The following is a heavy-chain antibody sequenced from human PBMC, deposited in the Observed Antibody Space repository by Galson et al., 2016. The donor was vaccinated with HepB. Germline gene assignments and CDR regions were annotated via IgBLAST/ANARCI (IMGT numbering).Heavy chain of an antibody. V-gene: IGHV3-33*01. J-gene: IGHJ4*02. CDR2: VWYDEINK. D-gene: IGHD4-17*01. CDR1: GFTFNSYG. Sequence: SLRLSCAASGFTFNSYGVHWVRQAPGKGLEWVALVWYDEINKFYRDSVKGRFTISRDNSKNTLYLQMNNLRAEDTAVYYCASGTTMTPDYFDYWGQGTLVTVSS. CDR3: ASGTTMTPDYFDY.